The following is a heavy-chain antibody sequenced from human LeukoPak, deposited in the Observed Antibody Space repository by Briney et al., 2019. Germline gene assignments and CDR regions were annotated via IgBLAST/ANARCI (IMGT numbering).Heavy chain of an antibody. CDR2: IYYSGST. J-gene: IGHJ3*02. D-gene: IGHD2-15*01. Sequence: SETLSLTCTVSGGSISSYYWSWIRQPPGKGLEWIGYIYYSGSTNYNPSLKSRVTISVDTSKNQFSLKLSSVTAADTAVYYSARHSSRYCSGGSCRKDAFDIWGQGTMVTVSS. CDR1: GGSISSYY. V-gene: IGHV4-59*08. CDR3: ARHSSRYCSGGSCRKDAFDI.